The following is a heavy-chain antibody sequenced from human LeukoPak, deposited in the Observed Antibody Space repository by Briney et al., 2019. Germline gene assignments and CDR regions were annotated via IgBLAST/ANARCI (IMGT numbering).Heavy chain of an antibody. J-gene: IGHJ4*02. CDR1: GGSFSGYY. V-gene: IGHV4-34*01. D-gene: IGHD6-13*01. CDR2: INHSGST. CDR3: ARRKIAAARVAGKVFDY. Sequence: PSETLSLTCAVYGGSFSGYYWSWIRQPPGKGLEWIGEINHSGSTNYNPSLKSRVTISVDTSKNQFSLKLSSVTAADTAVYYCARRKIAAARVAGKVFDYWGQGTLVTVSS.